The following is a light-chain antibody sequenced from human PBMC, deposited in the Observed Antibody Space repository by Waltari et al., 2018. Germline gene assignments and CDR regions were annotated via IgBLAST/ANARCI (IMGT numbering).Light chain of an antibody. CDR1: QSISRY. V-gene: IGKV1-39*01. CDR3: RQSYNFPRT. CDR2: GAS. Sequence: DIQMTQSPSSLSPPVGDRGTITWRASQSISRYLSLYQQKPRNSPQILIYGASTLQSGVPSRFSGSGSGTDFTLTISSLQPEDFGVYYCRQSYNFPRTFGGGTKVAN. J-gene: IGKJ4*01.